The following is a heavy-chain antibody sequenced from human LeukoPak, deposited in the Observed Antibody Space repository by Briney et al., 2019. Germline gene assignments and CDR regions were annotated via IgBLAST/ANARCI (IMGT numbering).Heavy chain of an antibody. D-gene: IGHD3-22*01. Sequence: GESLNFSCMGSGYSFTSYWIGWVRQMPGKGLEWMGIIYPGDSDTRYSPSFQGRVTISADKSISTAYLQWSSLKASESAMYYCAIHGWDSSGSSPFDYWGQGTLVTVSA. CDR1: GYSFTSYW. J-gene: IGHJ4*02. V-gene: IGHV5-51*01. CDR3: AIHGWDSSGSSPFDY. CDR2: IYPGDSDT.